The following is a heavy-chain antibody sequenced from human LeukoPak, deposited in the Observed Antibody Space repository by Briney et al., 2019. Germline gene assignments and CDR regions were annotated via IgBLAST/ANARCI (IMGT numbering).Heavy chain of an antibody. Sequence: KASETLSLTCTVSGGSISSYYWSWIRQPPGKGLEWIGYIYYSGSTNYNSSLESRVTISVDTSKNQFSLKLSSVTAADTAVYYCARDRSSGDWYWYIDLWGRGTLVTVS. D-gene: IGHD2-21*02. CDR3: ARDRSSGDWYWYIDL. CDR1: GGSISSYY. J-gene: IGHJ2*01. V-gene: IGHV4-59*01. CDR2: IYYSGST.